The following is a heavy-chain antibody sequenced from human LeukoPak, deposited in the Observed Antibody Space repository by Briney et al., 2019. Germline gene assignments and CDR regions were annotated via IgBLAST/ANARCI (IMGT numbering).Heavy chain of an antibody. CDR1: GYTFTSYG. CDR2: ISAYNGNT. Sequence: GASVKVSCKASGYTFTSYGISWVRQAPGQGLEWMGLISAYNGNTNYAQKLQGRVTMTTDTSTSTAYMELRSLRSDDTAVYYCARVRYSGYDNAFDYWGQGTLVTVSS. D-gene: IGHD5-12*01. J-gene: IGHJ4*02. V-gene: IGHV1-18*04. CDR3: ARVRYSGYDNAFDY.